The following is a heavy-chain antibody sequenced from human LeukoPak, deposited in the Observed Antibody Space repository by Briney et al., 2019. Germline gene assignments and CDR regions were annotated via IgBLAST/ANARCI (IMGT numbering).Heavy chain of an antibody. CDR3: ARETLDALDL. CDR2: ISFDGSYK. Sequence: TRGSLRLSCTASGFTISGDAMHWVRQAPGKGLQWVAHISFDGSYKYYADSVKGRFTISRDNSKNTLYLQMNSLRTDDTALFYCARETLDALDLWGPGTLVTVSS. V-gene: IGHV3-30*04. CDR1: GFTISGDA. J-gene: IGHJ3*01.